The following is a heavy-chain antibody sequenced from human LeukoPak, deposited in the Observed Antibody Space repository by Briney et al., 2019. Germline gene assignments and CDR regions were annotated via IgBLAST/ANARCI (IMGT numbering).Heavy chain of an antibody. Sequence: PGGSLRLSCEASGFIFSAYSMSWVRQAPGKGLEWISYIRSSSTTIYYADSVKGRFTISRDNAENSVYLQMNSLRVEDTAVYFCARDSRSHCGTDACYGPYFDYWGQGILVAVSS. V-gene: IGHV3-48*01. D-gene: IGHD2-2*01. CDR1: GFIFSAYS. CDR2: IRSSSTTI. CDR3: ARDSRSHCGTDACYGPYFDY. J-gene: IGHJ4*02.